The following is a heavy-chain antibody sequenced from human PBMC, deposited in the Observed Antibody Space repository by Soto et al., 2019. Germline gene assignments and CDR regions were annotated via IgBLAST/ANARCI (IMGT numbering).Heavy chain of an antibody. J-gene: IGHJ6*02. CDR3: ARGGADHYHYGMDV. D-gene: IGHD3-10*01. CDR2: MNAAGTST. Sequence: VQLLESGGGLVQPGGSLRLSCVASGFTLTTYAMSWVRQPPGKGEEWVYSMNAAGTSTSHADSVKGRFTTSRDNSKNTLYLEMNSLRAEDTAVYYCARGGADHYHYGMDVWGQGTTVIVSS. V-gene: IGHV3-23*01. CDR1: GFTLTTYA.